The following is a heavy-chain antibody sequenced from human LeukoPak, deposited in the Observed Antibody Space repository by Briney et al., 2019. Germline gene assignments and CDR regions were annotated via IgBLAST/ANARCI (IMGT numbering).Heavy chain of an antibody. D-gene: IGHD1-26*01. CDR2: INPNSGGT. CDR1: GYSFTNYY. V-gene: IGHV1-2*02. Sequence: ASVKVSCKTSGYSFTNYYTHLVRQAPGQGLEWMGWINPNSGGTNYAQKFQGRVTLTRGTSTRTTYMELSSLRSDDTAVYFCARDLGWELVLDQWGQGTLVTVSS. J-gene: IGHJ4*02. CDR3: ARDLGWELVLDQ.